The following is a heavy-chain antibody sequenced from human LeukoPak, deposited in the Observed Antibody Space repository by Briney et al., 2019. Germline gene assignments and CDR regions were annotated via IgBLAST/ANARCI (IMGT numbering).Heavy chain of an antibody. CDR1: GGSLCAYY. CDR3: ARHPTKWELRLSLDY. CDR2: INHSGST. J-gene: IGHJ4*02. V-gene: IGHV4-34*01. D-gene: IGHD1-26*01. Sequence: SETLSLTCAVSGGSLCAYYWSWIRQPPGKGLEWIGEINHSGSTNYSPSLKSRVVISVDTSKNQFSLNMNSVTAADTAVYYCARHPTKWELRLSLDYWGQGTLVTVSS.